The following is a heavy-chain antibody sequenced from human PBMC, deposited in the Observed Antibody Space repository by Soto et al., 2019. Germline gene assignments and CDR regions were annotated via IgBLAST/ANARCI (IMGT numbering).Heavy chain of an antibody. CDR3: ARDPLSSFAMDV. CDR1: GDTFSSYA. V-gene: IGHV1-69*18. Sequence: QVQLVQSGAEVKKPGSSVKVSCKASGDTFSSYAISWVRQAPGRGLEWMGKIIPTFGRTNYAQKFQGRLTISADDSTTTVYMELSSLLSEDTAVYYCARDPLSSFAMDVWGQGTTVIVSS. J-gene: IGHJ6*02. D-gene: IGHD3-10*02. CDR2: IIPTFGRT.